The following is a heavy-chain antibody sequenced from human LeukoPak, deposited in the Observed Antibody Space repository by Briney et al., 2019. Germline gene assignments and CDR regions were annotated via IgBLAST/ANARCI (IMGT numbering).Heavy chain of an antibody. CDR3: ARLAAAAMYYFDY. Sequence: SETLSLTCTVSGGSISSYYWGWIRQPPGKGLEWIGNIYYSGSTYYNPSLKSRVTISVDTSKNQFSLRLSSVTAADTAVYYCARLAAAAMYYFDYWGQGTLVTVSS. CDR2: IYYSGST. D-gene: IGHD6-13*01. V-gene: IGHV4-39*01. CDR1: GGSISSYY. J-gene: IGHJ4*02.